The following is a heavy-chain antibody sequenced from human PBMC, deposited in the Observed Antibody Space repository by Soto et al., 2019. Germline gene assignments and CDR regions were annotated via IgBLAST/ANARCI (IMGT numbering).Heavy chain of an antibody. CDR2: INAGNGNT. D-gene: IGHD1-26*01. V-gene: IGHV1-3*01. CDR1: GYTFTSYA. CDR3: ARVLAGRMGATSPFDY. Sequence: ASVKVSCKASGYTFTSYAMHWVRQAPGQRLEWMGWINAGNGNTKYSQKFQGRVTITRDTSASTAYMELSSLRSDDTAVYYCARVLAGRMGATSPFDYWGQGTLLTVSS. J-gene: IGHJ4*02.